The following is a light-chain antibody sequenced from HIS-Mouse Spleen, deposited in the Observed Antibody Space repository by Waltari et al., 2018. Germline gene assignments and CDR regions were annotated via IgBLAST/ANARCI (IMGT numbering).Light chain of an antibody. J-gene: IGLJ2*01. CDR2: EGS. CDR1: SSDVGRSDL. CDR3: CSYAGSSTVV. Sequence: QSALTQPASVSGSPGQSITISCTGTSSDVGRSDLVPCYQQHQGNAPKLMIYEGSKRPSGVSNRFSGSKSGNTASLTISGLQAEDEADYYCCSYAGSSTVVFGGGTKLTVL. V-gene: IGLV2-23*01.